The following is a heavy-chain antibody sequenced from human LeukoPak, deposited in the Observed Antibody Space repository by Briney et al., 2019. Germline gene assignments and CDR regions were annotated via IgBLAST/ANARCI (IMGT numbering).Heavy chain of an antibody. D-gene: IGHD1-26*01. V-gene: IGHV3-23*01. J-gene: IGHJ4*02. CDR1: GFTFSSYA. CDR3: AKDRMVGTGEYYFDY. CDR2: ISGSGGST. Sequence: PGGFPRLSCAASGFTFSSYAMSWVRQAPGKGLEWVSGISGSGGSTYYADSVKGRFTISRDNSKNTLYLQMNSLRAEDTAVYYCAKDRMVGTGEYYFDYWGQGTLVTVSS.